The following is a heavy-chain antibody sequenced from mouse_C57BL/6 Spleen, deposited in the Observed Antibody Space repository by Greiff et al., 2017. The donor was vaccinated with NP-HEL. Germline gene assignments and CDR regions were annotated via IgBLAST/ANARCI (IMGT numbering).Heavy chain of an antibody. CDR3: ARGGRAMDY. Sequence: DVKLVESGGGLVKPGGSLKLSCAASGFTFSSYAMSWVRQTPEKRLEWVATISDGGSYTYYPDNVKGRFTISRDNAKNNLYLQMSHLKSEDTAMYYCARGGRAMDYWGQGTSVTVSS. CDR2: ISDGGSYT. V-gene: IGHV5-4*03. CDR1: GFTFSSYA. J-gene: IGHJ4*01.